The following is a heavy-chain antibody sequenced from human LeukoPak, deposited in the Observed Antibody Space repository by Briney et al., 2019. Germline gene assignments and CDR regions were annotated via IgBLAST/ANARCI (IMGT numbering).Heavy chain of an antibody. Sequence: GRSLRLSCAASGFTFGSYGMHWIRQAPGKGLEWVAVISYDGSNKYYADSVKGRFTISRDNSKNTLYLQMNSLRAEDTAVYYCAKAWSGTVGFDIWGQGTVVTVSS. J-gene: IGHJ3*02. CDR3: AKAWSGTVGFDI. D-gene: IGHD3/OR15-3a*01. CDR2: ISYDGSNK. CDR1: GFTFGSYG. V-gene: IGHV3-30*18.